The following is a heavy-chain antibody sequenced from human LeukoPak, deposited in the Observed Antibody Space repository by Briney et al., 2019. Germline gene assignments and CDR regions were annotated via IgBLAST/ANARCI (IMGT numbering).Heavy chain of an antibody. CDR1: GGSISSYY. CDR3: ARSAGYSSSWYFP. D-gene: IGHD6-13*01. Sequence: SETLSLTCTVSGGSISSYYWSWIRQPPGKGLEWIGYIHYSGSTNYNPSLKSRVTISVDTSKNQFSLKLSSVTAADTAVYYCARSAGYSSSWYFPWGQGTLVTVSS. CDR2: IHYSGST. V-gene: IGHV4-59*01. J-gene: IGHJ5*02.